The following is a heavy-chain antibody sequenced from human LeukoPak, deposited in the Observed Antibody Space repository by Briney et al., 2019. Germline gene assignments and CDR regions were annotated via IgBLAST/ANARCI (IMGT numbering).Heavy chain of an antibody. Sequence: GASVKVSCKASGYTFTSYAMNWVRRAPGQGLEWMGWINTNTGNPTYAQGFTGRFVFSLDTSVSTAYLQISSLKAEDTAVYYCARESPDYYGSLAAFDIWGQGTMVTVSS. CDR1: GYTFTSYA. V-gene: IGHV7-4-1*02. CDR2: INTNTGNP. J-gene: IGHJ3*02. CDR3: ARESPDYYGSLAAFDI. D-gene: IGHD3-10*01.